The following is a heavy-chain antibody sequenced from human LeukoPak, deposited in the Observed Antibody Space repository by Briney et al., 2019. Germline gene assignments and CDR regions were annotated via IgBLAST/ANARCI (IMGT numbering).Heavy chain of an antibody. CDR3: ARSRARLLWFGELQNRWFDP. Sequence: KPSETLSLTCTVSGYSIGSGYYWGWIRQPPGKGLEWIGSIYHSGSTYYNPSLKSRVTISVDTSKNQFSLKLSSVTAADTAVYYCARSRARLLWFGELQNRWFDPWGQGTLVTVSS. V-gene: IGHV4-38-2*02. CDR2: IYHSGST. D-gene: IGHD3-10*01. J-gene: IGHJ5*02. CDR1: GYSIGSGYY.